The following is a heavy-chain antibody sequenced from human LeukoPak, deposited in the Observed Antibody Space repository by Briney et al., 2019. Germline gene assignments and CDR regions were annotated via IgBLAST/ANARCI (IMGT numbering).Heavy chain of an antibody. CDR2: MNPNSGST. J-gene: IGHJ6*02. Sequence: ASVKVSCKASGYTFTSYDINWVRQATGQGLEWMGWMNPNSGSTGYAQKFQGRVTMTRYTSISTAYMELSSLRSEDTAVYYCARSTMVRGVIIRAYYYYGMDVWGQGTTVTVSS. CDR3: ARSTMVRGVIIRAYYYYGMDV. D-gene: IGHD3-10*01. V-gene: IGHV1-8*01. CDR1: GYTFTSYD.